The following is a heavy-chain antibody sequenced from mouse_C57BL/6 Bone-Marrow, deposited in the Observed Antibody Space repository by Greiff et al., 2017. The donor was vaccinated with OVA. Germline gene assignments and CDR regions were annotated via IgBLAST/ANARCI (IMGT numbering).Heavy chain of an antibody. D-gene: IGHD1-1*01. CDR1: GFTFSSYG. V-gene: IGHV5-6*02. CDR2: ISSGGSYT. CDR3: ARHWDYGSFFDY. Sequence: EVMLVESGGDLVKPGGSLKLSCAASGFTFSSYGMSWVRQTPDKRLEWVATISSGGSYTYYPDSVKGRFTISRDNAKNTLYLQMSGLKSEDTAVDYCARHWDYGSFFDYWGQGTTLTVSS. J-gene: IGHJ2*01.